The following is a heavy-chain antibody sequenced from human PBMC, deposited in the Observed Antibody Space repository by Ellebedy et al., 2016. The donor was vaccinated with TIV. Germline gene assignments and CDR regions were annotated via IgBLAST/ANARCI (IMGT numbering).Heavy chain of an antibody. D-gene: IGHD2-21*01. CDR3: ARAEGDCYNPQRY. V-gene: IGHV3-23*01. CDR2: ISGRRGRT. CDR1: GFTFSTYA. Sequence: GESLKISCAASGFTFSTYAMSWVRQTPGKGLEWVSAISGRRGRTYYADSVKGRFTISRDNSKNTLYLQMNSLRAEDTAVYYCARAEGDCYNPQRYWGQGTLVTVSS. J-gene: IGHJ4*02.